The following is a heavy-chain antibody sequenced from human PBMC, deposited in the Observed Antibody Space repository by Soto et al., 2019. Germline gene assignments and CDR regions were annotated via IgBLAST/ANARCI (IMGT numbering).Heavy chain of an antibody. J-gene: IGHJ6*02. V-gene: IGHV4-34*01. CDR2: INHSGTT. CDR1: GGSFSGYY. CDR3: ARVVRKRADGMDV. Sequence: QVQLQQWGAGLLKPSETLSLTCAVYGGSFSGYYWSWIRQPPGKGLDWIGEINHSGTTNYNPSLKRRVTISVDTSKNQFSRKLSSVTAADTAVYYCARVVRKRADGMDVWGQGTTVTVSS. D-gene: IGHD6-25*01.